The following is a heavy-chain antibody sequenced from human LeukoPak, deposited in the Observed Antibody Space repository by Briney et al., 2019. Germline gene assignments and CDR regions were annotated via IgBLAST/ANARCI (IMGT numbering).Heavy chain of an antibody. V-gene: IGHV3-21*01. CDR1: GFTFSSYS. CDR3: ASGSSYSSGWYYSDY. Sequence: PGGPLRLSCAASGFTFSSYSMTWVRQAPGKGLEWVSSISSSSSYIYYADSVKGRFTISRDNAKNSLYLQMNSLRAEDTAVYYCASGSSYSSGWYYSDYWGQGTLVTVSS. J-gene: IGHJ4*02. CDR2: ISSSSSYI. D-gene: IGHD6-19*01.